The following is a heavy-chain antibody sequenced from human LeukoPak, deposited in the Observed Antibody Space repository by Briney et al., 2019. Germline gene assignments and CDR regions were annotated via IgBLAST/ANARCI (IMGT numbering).Heavy chain of an antibody. Sequence: PGGSLRLSCAASGFTFSSYGMSWVRQAPGKGLEWVSAISGSGGSTYYADSVKGRFTISRDNSKNTVFLQMNSLRIEDTAMCYCAKDFMHYGSGKPYYMDVWGEGTTVIISS. CDR3: AKDFMHYGSGKPYYMDV. J-gene: IGHJ6*03. D-gene: IGHD3-10*01. CDR2: ISGSGGST. CDR1: GFTFSSYG. V-gene: IGHV3-23*01.